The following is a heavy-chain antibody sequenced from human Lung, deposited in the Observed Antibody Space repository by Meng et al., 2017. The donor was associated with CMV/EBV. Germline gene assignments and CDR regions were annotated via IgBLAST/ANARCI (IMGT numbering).Heavy chain of an antibody. D-gene: IGHD3-10*01. V-gene: IGHV1-24*01. CDR1: GYTLSELS. Sequence: AXVXVSXXVSGYTLSELSMHWVRQAPGKGLEWMGGFDPEDGEAIYAQKFLGRVTMTEDTSTDTAYMELSSLRSDDTAVYYCAKVPRFYSYYGLDVWGQGTTXTVSS. CDR3: AKVPRFYSYYGLDV. CDR2: FDPEDGEA. J-gene: IGHJ6*02.